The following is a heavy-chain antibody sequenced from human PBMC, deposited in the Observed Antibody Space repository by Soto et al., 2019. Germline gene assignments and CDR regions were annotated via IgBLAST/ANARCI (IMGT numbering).Heavy chain of an antibody. V-gene: IGHV2-5*02. Sequence: QITLKESGPTLVKPTQTLTLTCTFSGFSLNTRGVGVGWIRQPPGKALEWLALIYWDDEKRYSPSLKNRLTINKDTSKNQVVLTMTNMDPVDTATYYCAHRIYGSGSYRYFDYWGQGTLVTVSS. CDR2: IYWDDEK. D-gene: IGHD3-10*01. J-gene: IGHJ4*02. CDR3: AHRIYGSGSYRYFDY. CDR1: GFSLNTRGVG.